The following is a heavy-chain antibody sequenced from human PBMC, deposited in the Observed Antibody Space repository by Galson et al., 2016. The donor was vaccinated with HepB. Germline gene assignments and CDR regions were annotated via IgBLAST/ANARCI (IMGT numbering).Heavy chain of an antibody. CDR2: ITSSSSLI. V-gene: IGHV3-48*02. CDR3: ARVVYGSGCYYRFYDY. CDR1: GFNLNSYS. D-gene: IGHD3-10*01. J-gene: IGHJ4*02. Sequence: SLRLSCAVFGFNLNSYSMNWVRQAPGKGLVWISYITSSSSLIFSADSVKGRFTISRDNARNSLYLQMNILRDEDTAVYYCARVVYGSGCYYRFYDYWGQGTLVTVSS.